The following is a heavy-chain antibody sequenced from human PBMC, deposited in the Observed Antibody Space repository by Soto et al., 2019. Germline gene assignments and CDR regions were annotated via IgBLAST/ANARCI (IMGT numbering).Heavy chain of an antibody. J-gene: IGHJ3*02. V-gene: IGHV4-34*01. D-gene: IGHD3-9*01. Sequence: SETLSLTCAVYGGSFSGYYWSWIRQPPGKGLEWIGEINHSGSTNYNPSLKSRVTISVDTSKNQFSLKLSSVTAADTAVYYCARFPLPFDWFTNDAFDIWGQGTMVTVSS. CDR1: GGSFSGYY. CDR3: ARFPLPFDWFTNDAFDI. CDR2: INHSGST.